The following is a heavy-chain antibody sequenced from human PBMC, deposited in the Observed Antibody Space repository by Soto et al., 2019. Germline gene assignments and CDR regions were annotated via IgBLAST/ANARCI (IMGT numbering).Heavy chain of an antibody. J-gene: IGHJ4*02. V-gene: IGHV4-59*08. Sequence: QVQLQESGPGLVQPSETLSLTCTVSGGSISRYYWSWIRQPPGKGLEWVGHIYYSGSTNYTPSLKLRVTISVDTSKNQFSLKLSSVTAADTAVYYCARWVAPSVSFDYWGQGTLFTVSS. CDR3: ARWVAPSVSFDY. D-gene: IGHD2-15*01. CDR1: GGSISRYY. CDR2: IYYSGST.